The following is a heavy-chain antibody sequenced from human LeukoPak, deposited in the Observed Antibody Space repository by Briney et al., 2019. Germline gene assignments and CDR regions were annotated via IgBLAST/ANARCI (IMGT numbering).Heavy chain of an antibody. CDR3: ARRAVGNSYYYYMDV. V-gene: IGHV1-8*03. CDR2: MNPNSGNT. Sequence: ASVKVSCKASGYTFTSYDITWVRQVSGQGLEWMGWMNPNSGNTDYAQKFQGRVTITRNTSISTAYMELSSLRSEDTAVYYCARRAVGNSYYYYMDVWGKGTTVTISS. CDR1: GYTFTSYD. D-gene: IGHD6-19*01. J-gene: IGHJ6*03.